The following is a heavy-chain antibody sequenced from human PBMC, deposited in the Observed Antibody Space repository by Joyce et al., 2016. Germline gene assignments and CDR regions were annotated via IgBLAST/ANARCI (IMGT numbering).Heavy chain of an antibody. CDR1: GFTFSRYS. Sequence: EVQLVESGGGLVKPGGSLRLSCAASGFTFSRYSMSWVRQVPGKGLEWFSSLSSSSTYIKYTDSVKGRFTISRDNAKNSLYLQMNSLRVEDTAVYYCARSSYTNGIFDYWGQGTLVTVSS. D-gene: IGHD2-8*01. CDR3: ARSSYTNGIFDY. V-gene: IGHV3-21*01. J-gene: IGHJ4*02. CDR2: LSSSSTYI.